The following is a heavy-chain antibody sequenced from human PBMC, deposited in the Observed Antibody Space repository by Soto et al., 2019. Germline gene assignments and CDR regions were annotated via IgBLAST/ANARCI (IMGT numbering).Heavy chain of an antibody. D-gene: IGHD2-2*01. J-gene: IGHJ5*02. CDR3: ARDFGCSSTSCYEQWFDP. V-gene: IGHV4-31*02. CDR2: IYYSGST. Sequence: PSETLSLTCTVSGGSISSGGYYWSWIRQHPGKGLEWIGYIYYSGSTYYNPSLKSRVTISVDTSKNQFSLKLSSVTAADTAVYYCARDFGCSSTSCYEQWFDPWGQGTLVTVSS. CDR1: GGSISSGGYY.